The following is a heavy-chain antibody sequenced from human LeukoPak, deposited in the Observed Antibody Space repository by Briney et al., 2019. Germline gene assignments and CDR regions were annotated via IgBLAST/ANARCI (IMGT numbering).Heavy chain of an antibody. Sequence: GASVKVSCKASEYTFTGYYMHWVRQAPGQGLEWMGWMNTNSGNTGYAQKFQGRVTITRNTSLTTACMELSSLTSEDTAVYYCATGGGLALAGKDYWGQGTLVTVSA. CDR1: EYTFTGYY. D-gene: IGHD6-19*01. J-gene: IGHJ4*02. CDR2: MNTNSGNT. CDR3: ATGGGLALAGKDY. V-gene: IGHV1-8*03.